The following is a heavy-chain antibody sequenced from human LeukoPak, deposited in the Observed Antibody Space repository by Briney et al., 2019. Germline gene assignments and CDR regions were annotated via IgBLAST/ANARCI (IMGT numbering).Heavy chain of an antibody. D-gene: IGHD3-22*01. V-gene: IGHV1-18*01. Sequence: ASVKVSCKASGYTFTSYGISWVRQAPGQGLEWMGWISAYNGNTNYAQKLQGRVTMTTDTSTSTAYMELRSLRSDDTAVYYCAGLKTTYYYDSSGSDAFDIWGQGTMVTVSS. J-gene: IGHJ3*02. CDR3: AGLKTTYYYDSSGSDAFDI. CDR2: ISAYNGNT. CDR1: GYTFTSYG.